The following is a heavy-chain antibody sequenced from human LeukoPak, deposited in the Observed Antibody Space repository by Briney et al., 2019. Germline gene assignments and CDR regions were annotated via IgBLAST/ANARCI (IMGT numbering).Heavy chain of an antibody. D-gene: IGHD2-21*02. Sequence: TGGSLRLSCAASGFTFSDYYMSWIRQAPGKGLEWVSYISSSGSTIYYADSVKGRATISRDNAKNSLYLQMNSLRAEDTAVYYCARPAYCGGNCYYFPDYWGQGTLVTVSS. J-gene: IGHJ4*02. CDR3: ARPAYCGGNCYYFPDY. CDR2: ISSSGSTI. V-gene: IGHV3-11*04. CDR1: GFTFSDYY.